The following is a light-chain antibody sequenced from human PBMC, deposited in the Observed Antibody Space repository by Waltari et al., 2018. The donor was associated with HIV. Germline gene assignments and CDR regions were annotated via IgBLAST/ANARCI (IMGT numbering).Light chain of an antibody. V-gene: IGLV2-11*01. CDR2: DVS. J-gene: IGLJ2*01. CDR1: SSDVGGYNY. CDR3: GSYAGSYTLV. Sequence: QSALTQPRSVSGSPGQSVTISCTGTSSDVGGYNYVSWYQQHPGKAPKLMIYDVSNRPSGVPARFSGSKSGNSASLPISGLQAEDEADYYCGSYAGSYTLVFGGGTKLTVL.